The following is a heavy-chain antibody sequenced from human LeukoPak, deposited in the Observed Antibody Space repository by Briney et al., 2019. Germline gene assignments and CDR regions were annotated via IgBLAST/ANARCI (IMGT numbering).Heavy chain of an antibody. CDR2: INPNSGGT. CDR3: AKGEYSYGYLPYYYYYMDV. V-gene: IGHV1-2*02. D-gene: IGHD5-18*01. J-gene: IGHJ6*03. Sequence: ASVKVSCKASGYTFTGYYMHWVRQAPGQGLEWMGWINPNSGGTNYAQKFQGRVTMTRDTSISTAYMELSRLRSDDTAVYYCAKGEYSYGYLPYYYYYMDVWAKGPRSPSP. CDR1: GYTFTGYY.